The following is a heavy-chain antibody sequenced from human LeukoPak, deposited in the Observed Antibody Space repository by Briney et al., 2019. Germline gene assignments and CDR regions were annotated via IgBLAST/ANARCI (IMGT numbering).Heavy chain of an antibody. CDR3: VGYSGYDGGAFDI. CDR2: IGNSGRYI. J-gene: IGHJ3*02. V-gene: IGHV3-21*01. CDR1: GFTLNNYA. Sequence: PGGSLRLSCAASGFTLNNYAMNWVRQAPGKELEWVSTIGNSGRYINYVAPVKGRFTISRDNAKNSVYLHMSSLRAEDTAHYYCVGYSGYDGGAFDIWGKGTMVTVSS. D-gene: IGHD5-12*01.